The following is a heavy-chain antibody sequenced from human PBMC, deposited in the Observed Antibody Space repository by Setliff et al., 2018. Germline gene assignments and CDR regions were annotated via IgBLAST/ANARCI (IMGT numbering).Heavy chain of an antibody. V-gene: IGHV3-21*01. J-gene: IGHJ3*02. CDR2: ISSSSSYI. CDR1: GFTFDDYG. D-gene: IGHD6-13*01. CDR3: ASAGHSGSWFPFDAFHI. Sequence: GGSLRLSCAASGFTFDDYGMSWVRQAPGKGLEWVSSISSSSSYIYYADSMKGRFTISRDNAKNSLYLQMNSLRAEDTAVYYCASAGHSGSWFPFDAFHIWGQGTMVTVSS.